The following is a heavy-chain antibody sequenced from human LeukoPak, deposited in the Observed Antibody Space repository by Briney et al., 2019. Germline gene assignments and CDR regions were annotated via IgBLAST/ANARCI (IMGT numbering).Heavy chain of an antibody. D-gene: IGHD3-10*01. CDR2: IYYSGST. J-gene: IGHJ4*02. Sequence: SETLSLTCSVSGGSISSSSYYWGWIRQPPGKGLEWIGNIYYSGSTYYIPSLKSRVTISVDTSKNQFSLKLTSVTAADTAVYYCARDHMLRGVDYWGQGTLVTASS. CDR1: GGSISSSSYY. CDR3: ARDHMLRGVDY. V-gene: IGHV4-39*02.